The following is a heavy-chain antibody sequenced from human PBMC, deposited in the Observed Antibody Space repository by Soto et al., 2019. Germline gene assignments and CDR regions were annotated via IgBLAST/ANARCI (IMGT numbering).Heavy chain of an antibody. D-gene: IGHD2-21*02. V-gene: IGHV1-3*05. CDR1: GYTFTSYA. CDR3: ARAWVVVTAPEY. Sequence: QVQLVQSGAEEKKPGASVKVSCKASGYTFTSYAMHCVRQAPGQRLEWMGWINAGNGNTKYSQKCQGRVTITRDTSASTAYMELSSLRSADTAVYYCARAWVVVTAPEYWGQGTLVTVSS. CDR2: INAGNGNT. J-gene: IGHJ4*02.